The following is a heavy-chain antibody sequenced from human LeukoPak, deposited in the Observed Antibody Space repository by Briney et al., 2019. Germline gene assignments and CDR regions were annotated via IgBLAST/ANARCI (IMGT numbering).Heavy chain of an antibody. J-gene: IGHJ5*02. D-gene: IGHD3-3*01. V-gene: IGHV5-51*01. CDR2: IYPGDSDT. CDR1: GYSFTSYW. Sequence: GESLKISCKGSGYSFTSYWIGWVRHMPGKGLEWMGIIYPGDSDTRYSPSFQGQVTISADKSISTAYLQWSSLKAADTAMYYCARLDYDFWSADRGNWFDPWGQGTLVTVSS. CDR3: ARLDYDFWSADRGNWFDP.